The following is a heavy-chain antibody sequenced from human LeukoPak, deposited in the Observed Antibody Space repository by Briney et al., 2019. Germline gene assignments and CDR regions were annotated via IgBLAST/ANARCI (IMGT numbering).Heavy chain of an antibody. CDR3: VKERGGYVKDKTFES. J-gene: IGHJ4*02. CDR2: IKHDGSEK. V-gene: IGHV3-7*01. CDR1: GFTFRDYW. Sequence: GGSLRLSCAASGFTFRDYWMSWVRQAPGKGLEWVANIKHDGSEKYYVASVKGRFTISKDIPKNSLYLQMNSLRTEDTAVYFCVKERGGYVKDKTFESWGQGTLVTVSS. D-gene: IGHD5-12*01.